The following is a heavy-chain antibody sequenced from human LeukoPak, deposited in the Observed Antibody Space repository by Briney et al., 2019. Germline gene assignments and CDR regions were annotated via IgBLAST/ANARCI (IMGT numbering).Heavy chain of an antibody. CDR1: GFTFSNYG. CDR3: ARVTTAIPDAFDI. D-gene: IGHD2-21*02. Sequence: SGGSLRLSCAASGFTFSNYGMSWVRQAPGKGLGWVAAISYDGSNKYYADSVKGRFTISRDNSKNTLYLQMNSLRADDTAVYYCARVTTAIPDAFDIWGQGTMVTVSS. J-gene: IGHJ3*02. V-gene: IGHV3-30*03. CDR2: ISYDGSNK.